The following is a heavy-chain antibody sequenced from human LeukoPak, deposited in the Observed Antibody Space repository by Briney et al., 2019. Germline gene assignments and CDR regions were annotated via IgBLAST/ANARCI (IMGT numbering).Heavy chain of an antibody. J-gene: IGHJ5*02. CDR1: GFTFSSYS. Sequence: GGSLGLSCASSGFTFSSYSMNWVRQAPGEGLEWVSSISSSSSYIYYADSVKGRFTISRDNAKNSLYLQMNSLRAEDTAVYYCARCPITFGGVIVIPSWFDPWGQGTLVTVSS. D-gene: IGHD3-16*02. CDR3: ARCPITFGGVIVIPSWFDP. V-gene: IGHV3-21*01. CDR2: ISSSSSYI.